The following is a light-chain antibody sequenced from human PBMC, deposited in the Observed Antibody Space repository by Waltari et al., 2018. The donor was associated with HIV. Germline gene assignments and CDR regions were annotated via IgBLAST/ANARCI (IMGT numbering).Light chain of an antibody. J-gene: IGLJ2*01. CDR1: NIGSKR. Sequence: SYVLTQPPSVSVAPGQTARMTGGGNNIGSKRVHWYQQRPGQAPVLVVYDDSDRPSGIPERFSGSNSGNTATLTISRVEAGDEADYYCQVWDSSSDHRGVVFGGGTNLTVL. CDR3: QVWDSSSDHRGVV. V-gene: IGLV3-21*02. CDR2: DDS.